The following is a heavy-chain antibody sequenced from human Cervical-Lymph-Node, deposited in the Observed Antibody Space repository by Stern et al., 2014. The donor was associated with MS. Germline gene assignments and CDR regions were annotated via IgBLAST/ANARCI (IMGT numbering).Heavy chain of an antibody. CDR2: INAGKGNT. D-gene: IGHD2-8*01. CDR1: GYIFTNYA. J-gene: IGHJ5*02. V-gene: IGHV1-3*01. CDR3: AREQMVYASGGDWFDP. Sequence: QVQLVQSGAEVKKPGASVKVSCKASGYIFTNYAMHWVRQAPGQRLEWMGWINAGKGNTKYSQMFQDRVTMTRDTSASTAYMELSSLRYEDTAVYYCAREQMVYASGGDWFDPWGQGTLVTVSS.